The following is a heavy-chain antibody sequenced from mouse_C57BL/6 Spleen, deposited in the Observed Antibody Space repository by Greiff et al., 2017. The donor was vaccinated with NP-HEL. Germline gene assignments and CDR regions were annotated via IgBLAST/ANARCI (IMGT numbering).Heavy chain of an antibody. CDR2: IYPGDGDT. D-gene: IGHD1-1*01. V-gene: IGHV1-82*01. CDR3: ARGYGSSFYAMDY. CDR1: GYAFSSSW. J-gene: IGHJ4*01. Sequence: QVQLKQSGPELVKPGASVKISCKASGYAFSSSWMNWVKQRPGKGLEWIGRIYPGDGDTNYNGKFKGKATLTADKSSRTAYMQLSSLTSEDSAVYVCARGYGSSFYAMDYWGQGTSVTVSS.